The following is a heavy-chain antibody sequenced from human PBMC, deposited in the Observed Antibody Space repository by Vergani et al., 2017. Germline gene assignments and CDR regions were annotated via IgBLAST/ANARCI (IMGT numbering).Heavy chain of an antibody. Sequence: QSTLRESGPTLVKPPQTLTLTCTFSVFSLTTGGEGVGWIRQPPGRALEWLAFVYWNDDERYSPSLKSRVTITKDTSKNEVILTMATMDPVDTATYYCVHRLGYFDWDGDFDVWGPGTMVTVSS. CDR1: VFSLTTGGEG. J-gene: IGHJ3*01. CDR2: VYWNDDE. V-gene: IGHV2-5*01. D-gene: IGHD3-9*01. CDR3: VHRLGYFDWDGDFDV.